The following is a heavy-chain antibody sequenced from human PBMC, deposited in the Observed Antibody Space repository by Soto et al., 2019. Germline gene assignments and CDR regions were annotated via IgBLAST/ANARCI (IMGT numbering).Heavy chain of an antibody. D-gene: IGHD2-15*01. J-gene: IGHJ4*02. CDR3: ASRREYFSCGRCWALLDY. CDR2: MYYRGST. CDR1: GYSFSSSSFY. V-gene: IGHV4-39*02. Sequence: QLQLQESGPGLVKPSATLSLTCTGSGYSFSSSSFYWGWLRQPPGKGLEWIGTMYYRGSTYYNTALKSHVTISVNTYKNHFAPKLTSMTAADTAVNCCASRREYFSCGRCWALLDYWGQGTLVTVSS.